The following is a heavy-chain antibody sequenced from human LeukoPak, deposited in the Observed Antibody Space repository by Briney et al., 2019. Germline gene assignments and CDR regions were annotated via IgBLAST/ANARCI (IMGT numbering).Heavy chain of an antibody. Sequence: QAGGSLRLSCAASGFTFSNYGMSWVRQAPGKGLEWVSALSGSGGRTYYADSLKGRFTISRDNSKNTLYLEMNSLRAEDTAVYYCAKRRINCGGDCLANLDYWGQGTLVTVSS. CDR2: LSGSGGRT. CDR1: GFTFSNYG. D-gene: IGHD2-21*02. V-gene: IGHV3-23*01. J-gene: IGHJ4*02. CDR3: AKRRINCGGDCLANLDY.